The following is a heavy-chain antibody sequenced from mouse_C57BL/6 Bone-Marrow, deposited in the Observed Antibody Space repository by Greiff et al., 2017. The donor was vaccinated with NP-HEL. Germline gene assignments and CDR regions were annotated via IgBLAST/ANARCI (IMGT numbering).Heavy chain of an antibody. CDR3: ARNGNWDWFAY. J-gene: IGHJ3*01. CDR2: IWSGGST. Sequence: QVQLQQSGPGLVQPSQSLSITCTVSGFSLTSYGVHWVRQSPGKGLEWLGVIWSGGSTDYNAAFISRLSISKDNSKSQVFFKMNSLQADDTAIYYCARNGNWDWFAYWGQGTLVTVSA. CDR1: GFSLTSYG. V-gene: IGHV2-2*01. D-gene: IGHD4-1*01.